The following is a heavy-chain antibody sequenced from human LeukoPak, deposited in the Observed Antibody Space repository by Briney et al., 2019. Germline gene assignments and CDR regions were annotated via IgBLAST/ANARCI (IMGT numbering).Heavy chain of an antibody. D-gene: IGHD6-6*01. CDR3: ARGAKSSSGYFDY. J-gene: IGHJ4*02. CDR1: GYTFTDYY. Sequence: ASVKVSCKASGYTFTDYYMHWVRQAPGQGLEWMGWINPNSGGTNYAQRFQGRVTMTRDTSISTAYMELSRLRSDDTAVYYCARGAKSSSGYFDYWGQGTLVTVSS. V-gene: IGHV1-2*02. CDR2: INPNSGGT.